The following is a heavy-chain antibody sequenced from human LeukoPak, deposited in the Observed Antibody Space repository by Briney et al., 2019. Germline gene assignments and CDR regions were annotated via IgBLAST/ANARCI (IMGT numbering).Heavy chain of an antibody. J-gene: IGHJ5*02. D-gene: IGHD3-16*01. V-gene: IGHV3-7*01. CDR2: IKEDGSQK. CDR1: GFSLSSQW. Sequence: GGSLRVSCAASGFSLSSQWMSRVRQAPGKGPEWVANIKEDGSQKSYVDSVKGRFTLSRDNAKNSLYLQMNSLRAEDTAVYYCARAFSWGQGTLVTVSS. CDR3: ARAFS.